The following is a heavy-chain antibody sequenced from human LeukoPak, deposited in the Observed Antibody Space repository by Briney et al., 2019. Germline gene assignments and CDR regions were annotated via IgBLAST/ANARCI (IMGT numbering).Heavy chain of an antibody. CDR1: GGTFSSYA. CDR3: ATGGGSSWQFNWFDP. CDR2: IIPIFGTA. J-gene: IGHJ5*02. V-gene: IGHV1-69*05. Sequence: SVKVSCKASGGTFSSYAISWVRQAPGQGLEWMGGIIPIFGTANYAQKFQGRVTITTDESTSTAYMELSSLGSEDTAVYYCATGGGSSWQFNWFDPWGQGTLVTVSS. D-gene: IGHD6-13*01.